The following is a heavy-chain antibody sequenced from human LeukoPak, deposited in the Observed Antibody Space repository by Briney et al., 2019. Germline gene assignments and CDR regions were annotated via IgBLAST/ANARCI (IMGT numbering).Heavy chain of an antibody. CDR2: ISYDGSNK. Sequence: GGSLRLSCAASGFTFSSYAMHWVRQAPGKGLEWVAVISYDGSNKYYADSVKGRFTISRDNSKNTLYLQMNSLRAEDTAVYYCARDAVLRFLEWALDGLLPTPPIYGMDVWGQGTTVAVSS. CDR1: GFTFSSYA. CDR3: ARDAVLRFLEWALDGLLPTPPIYGMDV. D-gene: IGHD3-3*01. V-gene: IGHV3-30-3*01. J-gene: IGHJ6*02.